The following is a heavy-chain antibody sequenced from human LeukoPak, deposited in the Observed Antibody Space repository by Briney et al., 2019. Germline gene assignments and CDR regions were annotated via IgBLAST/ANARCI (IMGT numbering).Heavy chain of an antibody. CDR1: GFTFSSYE. CDR2: ISSSGSTI. D-gene: IGHD4-17*01. V-gene: IGHV3-48*03. Sequence: QPGGSLRLSCAASGFTFSSYEMNWVRQAPGKGLEWVSCISSSGSTIYYADSVKGRFTISRDNAKNSLYLQMNSLRAEDTAVYYCARGDDYGVFDYWGQGTLVTVSS. J-gene: IGHJ4*02. CDR3: ARGDDYGVFDY.